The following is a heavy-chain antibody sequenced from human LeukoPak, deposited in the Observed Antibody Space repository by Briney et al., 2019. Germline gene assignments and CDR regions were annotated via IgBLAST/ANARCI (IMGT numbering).Heavy chain of an antibody. CDR3: ARGARWSYGSYDY. Sequence: GGSLRLSCAASGFTFSDYYMSWIRQAPGKGLEWLSYINNSGSTKKCADSVKGRFTISRDNAKNSLYLQMTSLRAEDTAVYYCARGARWSYGSYDYWGQGTLVTVSS. D-gene: IGHD5-18*01. J-gene: IGHJ4*02. CDR1: GFTFSDYY. CDR2: INNSGSTK. V-gene: IGHV3-11*04.